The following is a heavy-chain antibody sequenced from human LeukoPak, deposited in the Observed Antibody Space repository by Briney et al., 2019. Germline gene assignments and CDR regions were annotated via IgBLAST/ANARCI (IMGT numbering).Heavy chain of an antibody. D-gene: IGHD1-26*01. CDR2: ISSSSSSI. Sequence: PGGSLRLSCTTSGFTLSTYSMNWVRQAPGKGLEWISYISSSSSSIYYADSVRGRFTISRDNAKNSLYLQMNSLRDEDTAVYYCARGPSGSYIDAFDIWGQGTMVTVSS. V-gene: IGHV3-48*02. CDR1: GFTLSTYS. CDR3: ARGPSGSYIDAFDI. J-gene: IGHJ3*02.